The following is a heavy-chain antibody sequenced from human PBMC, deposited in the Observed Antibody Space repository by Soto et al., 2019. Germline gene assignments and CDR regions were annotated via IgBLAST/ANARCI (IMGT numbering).Heavy chain of an antibody. D-gene: IGHD3-10*01. CDR3: ARERTPGDYYYGMDV. CDR1: GGSISSYY. Sequence: TSETLSLTCTVSGGSISSYYWSWIRQPPGKGLEWIGYIYYSGSTNYNPSLKSRVTISVDTSKNQFSLKLSSVTAADTAVYYCARERTPGDYYYGMDVWGQGTTVTVSS. CDR2: IYYSGST. J-gene: IGHJ6*02. V-gene: IGHV4-59*01.